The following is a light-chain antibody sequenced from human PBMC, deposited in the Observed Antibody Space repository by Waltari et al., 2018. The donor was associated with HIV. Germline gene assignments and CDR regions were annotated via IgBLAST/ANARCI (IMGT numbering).Light chain of an antibody. J-gene: IGKJ1*01. CDR3: QQSYDTPPWT. CDR2: AAS. V-gene: IGKV1-39*01. Sequence: DIQMTQSPSSLSASVGDRVTITCRASQSISSYLNWYQHKPGKAPKLLIYAASSLQSGVPSRFSGSGSGTDFTLTISSLQPEDFATYYCQQSYDTPPWTFGQGNKVAFK. CDR1: QSISSY.